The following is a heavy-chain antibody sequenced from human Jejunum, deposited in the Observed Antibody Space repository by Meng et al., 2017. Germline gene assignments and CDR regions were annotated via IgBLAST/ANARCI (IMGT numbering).Heavy chain of an antibody. Sequence: QWQRPEPAPGPGSPSETLSPSCTFSGDSVSSDNNYWSWIRQPPGKGLEWIGYIYYSGSTDHNPSLKSRVTMSVDTSRNQFSLNLSSVTAADTAVYYCARVILYSGSYYFDSWGQGTLVTVSS. D-gene: IGHD1-26*01. CDR3: ARVILYSGSYYFDS. CDR2: IYYSGST. J-gene: IGHJ4*02. CDR1: GDSVSSDNNY. V-gene: IGHV4-61*01.